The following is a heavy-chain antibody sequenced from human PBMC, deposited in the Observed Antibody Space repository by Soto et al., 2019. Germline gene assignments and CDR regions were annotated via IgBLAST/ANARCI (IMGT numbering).Heavy chain of an antibody. CDR3: ARGRPDSPLPFDY. J-gene: IGHJ4*02. V-gene: IGHV4-38-2*01. CDR1: GYSISSGYY. Sequence: QVQLQESGPGLVKPSETLSLTCAVSGYSISSGYYWGWIRQPPGKGLEWIGSIYHSGSTYYNPSLKSRVTISVDTSKNQFSLKLSSVTAADTAVYYCARGRPDSPLPFDYWGQGTLVTVSS. CDR2: IYHSGST.